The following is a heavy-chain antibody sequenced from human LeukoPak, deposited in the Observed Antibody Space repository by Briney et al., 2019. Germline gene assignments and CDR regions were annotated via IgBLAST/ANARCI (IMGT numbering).Heavy chain of an antibody. V-gene: IGHV1-69*13. CDR2: IIPIFGTA. CDR1: GGTFSSYA. J-gene: IGHJ4*02. CDR3: ARSYYDSSGYYYLGDFDY. Sequence: SVKVSCKASGGTFSSYAISWVRQAPGQGLEWMGGIIPIFGTANYAQKFQGRVTITADESTSTAYMELSSLRSEDTAAYYCARSYYDSSGYYYLGDFDYWGQGTLVTVSS. D-gene: IGHD3-22*01.